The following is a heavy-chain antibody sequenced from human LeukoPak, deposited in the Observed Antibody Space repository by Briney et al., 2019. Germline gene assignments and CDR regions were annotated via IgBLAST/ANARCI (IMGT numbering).Heavy chain of an antibody. CDR2: ISYDGSNK. CDR1: GFTFSSYA. V-gene: IGHV3-30-3*01. D-gene: IGHD3-16*01. Sequence: PGGSLRLSCAASGFTFSSYAMHWVRQAPGKGLEWVAVISYDGSNKYYADPVKGRFTISRDNSKNTLYLQMNSLRAEDTAVYYCARAPGEWARGVCWFDPWGQGTLVTVSS. J-gene: IGHJ5*02. CDR3: ARAPGEWARGVCWFDP.